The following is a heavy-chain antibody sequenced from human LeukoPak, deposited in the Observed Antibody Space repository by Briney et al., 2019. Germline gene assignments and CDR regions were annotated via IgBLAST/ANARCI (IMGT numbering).Heavy chain of an antibody. Sequence: GSLRLSCAASGFTFNSYWMHWVRQAPGKGLEWVGRIKSKAEGGTIDYATPVKGRFTISRDDSKSTLYLQMSSLKTEDTAVYYCTTAAVAGAYWGQGALVIVSS. D-gene: IGHD6-19*01. J-gene: IGHJ4*02. CDR1: GFTFNSYW. CDR3: TTAAVAGAY. CDR2: IKSKAEGGTI. V-gene: IGHV3-15*07.